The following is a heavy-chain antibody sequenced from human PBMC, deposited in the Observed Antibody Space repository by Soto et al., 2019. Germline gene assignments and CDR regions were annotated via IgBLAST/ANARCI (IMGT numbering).Heavy chain of an antibody. J-gene: IGHJ6*02. D-gene: IGHD3-3*01. V-gene: IGHV4-4*02. Sequence: SKTLSLTCAVSGGSINSSNWWCWVRQPPGKGLEWIGEIYHSGSTNYNPSLKSRVTISVDKSKNQFSLKLSSVTAADTAVYYCARVFEVPSYPYGMHVSGQGITVTVFS. CDR2: IYHSGST. CDR1: GGSINSSNW. CDR3: ARVFEVPSYPYGMHV.